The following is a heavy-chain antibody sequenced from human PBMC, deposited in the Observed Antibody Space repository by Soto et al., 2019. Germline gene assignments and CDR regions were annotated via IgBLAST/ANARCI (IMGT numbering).Heavy chain of an antibody. CDR3: ARHVGNSPPGS. V-gene: IGHV4-39*01. CDR1: GGSITSSYYH. D-gene: IGHD6-13*01. CDR2: MYYSGTT. Sequence: QLQLQESGPGLVKPSETLSLTCTVSGGSITSSYYHWGWIRQPPGKGLEWIGSMYYSGTTYFRPSPKSRVTTYVETSRLQFSLTLTSLTAADTAVYHCARHVGNSPPGSWGQGTLVTVSS. J-gene: IGHJ4*02.